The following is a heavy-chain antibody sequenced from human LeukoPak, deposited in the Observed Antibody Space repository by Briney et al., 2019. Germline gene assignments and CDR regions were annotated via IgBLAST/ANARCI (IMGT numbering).Heavy chain of an antibody. Sequence: SETLSPTCAVYGGSFSGYYWSWIRQPPGKGLEWIGEINHSGSTNYNPSLKSRVTISVDTSKNQFSLKLSSVAAADTAVYYCARSGYDSSGYYEVYYYYYMDVWGKGTTVTISS. D-gene: IGHD3-22*01. CDR2: INHSGST. CDR1: GGSFSGYY. CDR3: ARSGYDSSGYYEVYYYYYMDV. J-gene: IGHJ6*03. V-gene: IGHV4-34*01.